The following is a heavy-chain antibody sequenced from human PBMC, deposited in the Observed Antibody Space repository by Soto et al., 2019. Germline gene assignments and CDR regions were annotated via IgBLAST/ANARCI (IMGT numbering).Heavy chain of an antibody. CDR1: GFTFTSSA. J-gene: IGHJ4*02. CDR3: AKRGTKYFDY. D-gene: IGHD2-15*01. CDR2: IGGSSGNT. V-gene: IGHV3-23*01. Sequence: GGSLRLSCAASGFTFTSSAMSWVRQAPGKGLEWVSTIGGSSGNTYYADSVKGRFTISRDSSKNTLSLQMNSLRAEDTAVYYCAKRGTKYFDYWGQGTLVTVAS.